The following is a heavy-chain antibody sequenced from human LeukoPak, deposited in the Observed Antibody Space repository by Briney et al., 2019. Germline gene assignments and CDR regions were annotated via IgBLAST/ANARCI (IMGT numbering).Heavy chain of an antibody. CDR1: GYTFTGYY. D-gene: IGHD3-10*01. CDR2: INPNSGGT. V-gene: IGHV1-2*02. J-gene: IGHJ5*02. Sequence: ASVKVSCKASGYTFTGYYMHWVRQAPGQGLEWMGWINPNSGGTNYAQKFQGRVTMTRDTSIGTAYMELSRLRSDDTAVYYCARRKVRGGTNWFDPWGQGTLVTVSP. CDR3: ARRKVRGGTNWFDP.